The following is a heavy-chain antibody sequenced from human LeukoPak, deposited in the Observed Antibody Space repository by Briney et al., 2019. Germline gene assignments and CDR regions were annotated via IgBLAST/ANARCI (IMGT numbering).Heavy chain of an antibody. CDR3: GRVADIVAPFYYYYMDV. D-gene: IGHD5-12*01. CDR2: ISGYNSNT. Sequence: ASVKVSCKASAYTFTNFGISWVRQAPGQGLEWMGWISGYNSNTNYAQKFQGRVTMTTDKSTSTAYMELRTLRSDDTAVYYCGRVADIVAPFYYYYMDVWGKGTTVTVSS. CDR1: AYTFTNFG. V-gene: IGHV1-18*01. J-gene: IGHJ6*03.